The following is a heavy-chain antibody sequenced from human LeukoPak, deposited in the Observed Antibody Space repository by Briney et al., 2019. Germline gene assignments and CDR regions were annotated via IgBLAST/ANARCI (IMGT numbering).Heavy chain of an antibody. V-gene: IGHV4-59*01. Sequence: SETLSLTCTVSGGSISSYYWSWIRQPLGKGLEWIGYIYYSGSTNYNPSLKSRVTISVDTSKNQFSLKLSSVTAADTAVYYCARTTEAHSWRTRYYDYYMDVWGKGTTVTVSS. CDR1: GGSISSYY. CDR2: IYYSGST. J-gene: IGHJ6*03. D-gene: IGHD6-13*01. CDR3: ARTTEAHSWRTRYYDYYMDV.